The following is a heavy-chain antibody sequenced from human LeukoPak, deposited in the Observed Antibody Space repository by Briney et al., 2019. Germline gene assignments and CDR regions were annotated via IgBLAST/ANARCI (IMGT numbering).Heavy chain of an antibody. CDR3: VKKQRIMARRFVARTRVIVTSSLED. CDR1: GFTFVTCA. D-gene: IGHD2-21*01. Sequence: PGGSLRLSCAASGFTFVTCAMTWVRQAPGKGLEWVSSVSGSGHDTFYSDSVKGRFTISRDNSKDTVYLQMNNLKAEDTALYFCVKKQRIMARRFVARTRVIVTSSLEDWGQGTLVAASS. V-gene: IGHV3-23*01. J-gene: IGHJ4*02. CDR2: VSGSGHDT.